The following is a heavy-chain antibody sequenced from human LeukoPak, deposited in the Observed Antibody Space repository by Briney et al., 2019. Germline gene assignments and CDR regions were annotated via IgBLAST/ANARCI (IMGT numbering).Heavy chain of an antibody. Sequence: ASVKDSCKASGYTFTSYDINWVRQAAGQGLEWMGWMNPNSGNTGYAQKFQGRVTMTRDTSISTAYMELSRLRSDDTAVYYCARVRYRLAETYIDYWGQGTLVTVSS. CDR1: GYTFTSYD. CDR3: ARVRYRLAETYIDY. J-gene: IGHJ4*02. V-gene: IGHV1-8*02. CDR2: MNPNSGNT. D-gene: IGHD3-16*01.